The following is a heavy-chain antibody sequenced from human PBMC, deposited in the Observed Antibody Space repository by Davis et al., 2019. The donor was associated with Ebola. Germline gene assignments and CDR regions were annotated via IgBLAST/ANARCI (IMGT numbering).Heavy chain of an antibody. CDR2: SAYNGNT. CDR3: ARDTTISNYPYYYYGMDV. D-gene: IGHD4-11*01. V-gene: IGHV1-18*01. Sequence: SAYNGNTNYAQKLQGRVTMTTDTSTSTAYMELRSLRSDDTAVYYCARDTTISNYPYYYYGMDVWGQGTTVTVSS. J-gene: IGHJ6*02.